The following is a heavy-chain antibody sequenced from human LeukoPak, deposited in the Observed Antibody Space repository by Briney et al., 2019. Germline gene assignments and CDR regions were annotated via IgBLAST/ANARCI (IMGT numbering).Heavy chain of an antibody. CDR2: INHSGST. D-gene: IGHD6-13*01. CDR1: GGSFSGYY. Sequence: SEILSLTCAVYGGSFSGYYWSWIRQPPGKGLEWIGEINHSGSTNYNPSLKSRVTISVDTSKNQFSLKLSSVTAADTAVYYCARGLRGSSWRRYYFDYWGQGTLVTVSS. CDR3: ARGLRGSSWRRYYFDY. J-gene: IGHJ4*02. V-gene: IGHV4-34*01.